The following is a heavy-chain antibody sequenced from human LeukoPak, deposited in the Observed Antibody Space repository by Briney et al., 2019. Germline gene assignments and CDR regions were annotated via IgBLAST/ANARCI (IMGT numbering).Heavy chain of an antibody. CDR1: GFTFSNYS. D-gene: IGHD2-21*01. V-gene: IGHV3-48*01. J-gene: IGHJ4*02. CDR3: AKFLPTHIVVANYYFDY. Sequence: GGSLRLSCAASGFTFSNYSMNWVRQAPGKGLEWVSYISSSSSTIYYADSVKGRFTISRDNAKNSLYLQMNSLRAEDTAVYYCAKFLPTHIVVANYYFDYWGQGTLVTVSS. CDR2: ISSSSSTI.